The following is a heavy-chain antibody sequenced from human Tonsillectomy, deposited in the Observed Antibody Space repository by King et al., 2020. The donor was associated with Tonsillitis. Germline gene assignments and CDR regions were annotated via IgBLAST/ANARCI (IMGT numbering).Heavy chain of an antibody. CDR2: IIPLFGTA. CDR1: GDSFRNYA. J-gene: IGHJ3*01. V-gene: IGHV1-69*01. D-gene: IGHD2-2*01. Sequence: VQLVESGAEVKKPGSSVKVSCKASGDSFRNYAINWVRQAPGQGLEWMGGIIPLFGTANYAQKFQGRVTITADEFSSTAYMDLSSLTSEDTAVYYCARAGLTAAIAGPFDFWGQGTMVSVSS. CDR3: ARAGLTAAIAGPFDF.